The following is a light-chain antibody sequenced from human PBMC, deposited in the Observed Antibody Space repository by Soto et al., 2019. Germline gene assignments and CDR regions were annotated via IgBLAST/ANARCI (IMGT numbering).Light chain of an antibody. CDR2: TAS. Sequence: DIQMTQSPSSVSASVGDRVTISCRASQDIARWLAWFQHKPGKAPKLLISTASSLEGGVPSRFSGSGSGTDFTLTIASLQFEDFATYYCLQSDTFPYTFGRGTKLEIK. CDR1: QDIARW. CDR3: LQSDTFPYT. J-gene: IGKJ2*01. V-gene: IGKV1D-12*01.